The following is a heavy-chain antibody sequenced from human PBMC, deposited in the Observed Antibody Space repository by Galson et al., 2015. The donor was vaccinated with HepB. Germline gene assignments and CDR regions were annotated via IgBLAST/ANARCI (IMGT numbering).Heavy chain of an antibody. CDR1: GFTFSTYG. V-gene: IGHV3-23*01. D-gene: IGHD3-16*01. CDR2: INSNGGST. Sequence: SLRLSCAASGFTFSTYGMIWVRQAPGKGLEWVSFINSNGGSTYYADSVKGRFTISRDNSKNTLFLQMNSLRPEDTAIYYCAGRMGIMPWGQGTLVTVS. CDR3: AGRMGIMP. J-gene: IGHJ5*02.